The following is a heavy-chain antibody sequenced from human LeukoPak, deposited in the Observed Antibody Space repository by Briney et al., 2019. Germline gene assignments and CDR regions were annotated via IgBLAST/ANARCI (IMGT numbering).Heavy chain of an antibody. J-gene: IGHJ4*02. Sequence: SGPTLVKPSETLSLTCTVSGGSISSYYWSWIRQPPGKGLEWIGYIYYGGSTNYNPSLKSRVTISVDTSKNQFSLKLSSVTAADTAVYYCARAVGTYYYDSSGYYQSYYFDYWGQGTLVTVSS. CDR2: IYYGGST. CDR3: ARAVGTYYYDSSGYYQSYYFDY. D-gene: IGHD3-22*01. CDR1: GGSISSYY. V-gene: IGHV4-59*01.